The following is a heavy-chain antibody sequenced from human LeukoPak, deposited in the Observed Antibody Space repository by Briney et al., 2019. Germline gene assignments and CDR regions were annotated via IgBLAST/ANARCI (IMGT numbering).Heavy chain of an antibody. CDR3: ARLSKGRYFDYIFDY. V-gene: IGHV4-39*01. Sequence: PLGTLSLTRTVSGGSVCSSLTYSGWIRQPPGNWLEWLGNTYYPGSTYSNPTLKSRVTMSVDTSKNQFSLKLNAVTASDTAVYYCARLSKGRYFDYIFDYWGQGTLLTVSS. D-gene: IGHD3-9*01. CDR1: GGSVCSSLTY. J-gene: IGHJ4*02. CDR2: TYYPGST.